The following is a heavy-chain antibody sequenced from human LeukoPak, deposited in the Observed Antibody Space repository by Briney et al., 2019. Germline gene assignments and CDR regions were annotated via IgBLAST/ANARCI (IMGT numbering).Heavy chain of an antibody. J-gene: IGHJ4*02. Sequence: GGSLRLSCAASGFTFSRYSMNWVRQAPGKGLEWVSYISNRISTIYYADSVKGRFTISRDNAKNSPYLQMNSLRAEDTAVYYCARGRFTFGGVFDYWGQGTLVTVSS. CDR3: ARGRFTFGGVFDY. CDR1: GFTFSRYS. V-gene: IGHV3-48*01. D-gene: IGHD3-16*01. CDR2: ISNRISTI.